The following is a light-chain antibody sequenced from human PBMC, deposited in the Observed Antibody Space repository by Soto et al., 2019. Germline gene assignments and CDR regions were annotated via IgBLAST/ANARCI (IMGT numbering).Light chain of an antibody. J-gene: IGLJ2*01. Sequence: QAVVTQPPSASATPGQRVIISCSGSSSNIGSNTVNWYQQLPGTAPKLLIYTNDQRPSGVPDRFSASKSGTSASLAINGLQSDDEADYYCAAWDDSLNGPVFGGGTKLTVL. V-gene: IGLV1-44*01. CDR3: AAWDDSLNGPV. CDR2: TND. CDR1: SSNIGSNT.